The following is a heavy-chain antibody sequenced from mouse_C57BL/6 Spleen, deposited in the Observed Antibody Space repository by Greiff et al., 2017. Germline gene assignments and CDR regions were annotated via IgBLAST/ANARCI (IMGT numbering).Heavy chain of an antibody. D-gene: IGHD3-3*01. CDR3: TRLGWVDY. Sequence: QVQLKESGAELVRPGASVTLSCKASGYTFTDYEMHWVKQTPVHGLEWIGAIDPETGGTAYNQKFKGKAKLTADKSSRTAYMELRSLTSEDSAVYYCTRLGWVDYWGQGTTLTVSS. V-gene: IGHV1-15*01. J-gene: IGHJ2*01. CDR2: IDPETGGT. CDR1: GYTFTDYE.